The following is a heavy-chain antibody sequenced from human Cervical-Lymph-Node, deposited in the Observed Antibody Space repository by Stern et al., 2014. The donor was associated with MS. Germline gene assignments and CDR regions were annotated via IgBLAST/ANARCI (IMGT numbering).Heavy chain of an antibody. CDR2: INTSGDSA. Sequence: QVQLMQSGAEVKKPGASVKVSCKASGYTFTSHYMHWVRQAPGQGLEWVGIINTSGDSASYAQKFQGRVTMTRDTSTSTVYMELSSLRSEDTAVYYCASGTGSKRPTGNYWGQGTLVTVSS. V-gene: IGHV1-46*01. D-gene: IGHD3/OR15-3a*01. CDR1: GYTFTSHY. CDR3: ASGTGSKRPTGNY. J-gene: IGHJ4*02.